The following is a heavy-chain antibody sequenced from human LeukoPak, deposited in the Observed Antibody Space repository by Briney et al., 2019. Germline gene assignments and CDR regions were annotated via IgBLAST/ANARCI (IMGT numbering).Heavy chain of an antibody. D-gene: IGHD3-22*01. CDR1: GFTFSSYA. CDR2: ISGSGVST. J-gene: IGHJ3*02. V-gene: IGHV3-23*01. CDR3: AKSSSGYTDALDI. Sequence: PGGSLRLSCAASGFTFSSYAMTWVRQAPGKGLDWVSVISGSGVSTYYADSAKGRFTISRDNSKNTLYLQMNSLRAEDTAVYYCAKSSSGYTDALDIWGQGTMVTVSS.